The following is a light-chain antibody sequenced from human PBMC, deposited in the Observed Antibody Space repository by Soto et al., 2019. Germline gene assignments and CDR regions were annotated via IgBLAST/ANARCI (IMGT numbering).Light chain of an antibody. V-gene: IGKV1-5*03. CDR3: QQYESFPRT. CDR1: QSINNY. Sequence: DIQMTQSPSTLSASVGDRVTITCRASQSINNYLAWYQQKPGKAPKLFIYKASTLESGVPSRFSGSGSGTEFTLSISSLQPDDFATYFCQQYESFPRTFGQGTKVAIK. CDR2: KAS. J-gene: IGKJ1*01.